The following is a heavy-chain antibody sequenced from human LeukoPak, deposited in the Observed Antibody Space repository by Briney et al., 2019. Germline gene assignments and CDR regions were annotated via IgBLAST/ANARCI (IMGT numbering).Heavy chain of an antibody. CDR2: LYWDDDN. CDR1: GFSLSTSGVG. Sequence: CGPTEVSPTQTLTLTCTFSGFSLSTSGVGVGWIRQPPGKALEWLALLYWDDDNRYSPSLKSRLTITKDTSKNQVVLRMTYVDPVDTGTYYCAHQNYDILTGYWNTSFDYWGQRTLV. J-gene: IGHJ4*02. CDR3: AHQNYDILTGYWNTSFDY. V-gene: IGHV2-5*02. D-gene: IGHD3-9*01.